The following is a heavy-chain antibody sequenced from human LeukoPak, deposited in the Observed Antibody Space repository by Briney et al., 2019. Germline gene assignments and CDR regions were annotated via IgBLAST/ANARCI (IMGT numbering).Heavy chain of an antibody. D-gene: IGHD3-10*01. CDR3: ARAYS. V-gene: IGHV3-7*04. Sequence: GGSLRLSCAASGFTFSNNWMSWVRQAPGKGLEWVASIKQDGSDKYYVDSVEGRFIISRDNAKNSLYLQMNSLSGEDTAVYYCARAYSWGQGTVVTVSS. CDR2: IKQDGSDK. CDR1: GFTFSNNW. J-gene: IGHJ5*02.